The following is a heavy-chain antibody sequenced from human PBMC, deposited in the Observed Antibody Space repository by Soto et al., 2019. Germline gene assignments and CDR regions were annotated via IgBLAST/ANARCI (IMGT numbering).Heavy chain of an antibody. J-gene: IGHJ4*02. CDR1: GFNISNEG. CDR2: MWYDGTSK. D-gene: IGHD3-3*01. V-gene: IGHV3-33*01. CDR3: ASDKAVWRGHLDY. Sequence: QVQLVESGGGVVQPGGSLRLPCVASGFNISNEGIHWVRQAPGKGLAWVALMWYDGTSKYYPDSVKGRFTISRDISKNTLYLQMNRLRVDDTALYYCASDKAVWRGHLDYWGQGSQVTVSS.